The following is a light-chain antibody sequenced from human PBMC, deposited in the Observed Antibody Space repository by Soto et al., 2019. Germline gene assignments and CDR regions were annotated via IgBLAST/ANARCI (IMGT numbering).Light chain of an antibody. CDR3: QQYNNWPPYP. Sequence: EIVMTQSPATLSVFPGERATLSCRASQSVTNKLAWYQQKPGQPPRLLIYGASTRATGIPARFSGSGSGTEFILTISSLQSEDFAVYYCQQYNNWPPYPFGQGTKVEIK. J-gene: IGKJ2*01. CDR1: QSVTNK. V-gene: IGKV3-15*01. CDR2: GAS.